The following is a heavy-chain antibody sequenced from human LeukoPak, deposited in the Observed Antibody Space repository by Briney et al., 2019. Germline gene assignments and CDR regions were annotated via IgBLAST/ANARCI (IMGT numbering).Heavy chain of an antibody. Sequence: RGGSLRVSCAASGFTFWSYWIHWVRPAPGKGLVWVSRINSDGSSTNYADSVKGRFTISRDNAKNTLYLQMNSLRAEDTAVYYCARDSLNSGSYFDYWGQGALVTVSS. CDR2: INSDGSST. CDR1: GFTFWSYW. J-gene: IGHJ4*02. V-gene: IGHV3-74*01. D-gene: IGHD3-10*01. CDR3: ARDSLNSGSYFDY.